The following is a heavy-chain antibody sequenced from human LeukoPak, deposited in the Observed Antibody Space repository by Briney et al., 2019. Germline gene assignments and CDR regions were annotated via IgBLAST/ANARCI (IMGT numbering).Heavy chain of an antibody. CDR1: GGTFSSYA. V-gene: IGHV1-69*06. D-gene: IGHD3-22*01. CDR3: ARMSYYDSSGDNWFDP. Sequence: ASVKVSCKASGGTFSSYAISWVRQAPGQELEWMGGIIPIFGTANYAQKFQGRVTITADKSTSTAYMELSSLRSEDTAVYYCARMSYYDSSGDNWFDPWGQGTLVTVSS. J-gene: IGHJ5*02. CDR2: IIPIFGTA.